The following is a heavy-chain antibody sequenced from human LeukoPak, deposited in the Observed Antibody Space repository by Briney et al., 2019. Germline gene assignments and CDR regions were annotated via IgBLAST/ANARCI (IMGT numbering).Heavy chain of an antibody. J-gene: IGHJ4*02. V-gene: IGHV3-7*01. Sequence: GGSLRLSCAASGFTFSRYWMSWVRQAPGKGLEWVANIKQDGSEKYYVDSVKGRFTISRDNSENSLYLQMDSLTAEDTAVYYCTRKGSQWDFLVDYWGQGTRVAVSP. CDR1: GFTFSRYW. CDR2: IKQDGSEK. D-gene: IGHD2/OR15-2a*01. CDR3: TRKGSQWDFLVDY.